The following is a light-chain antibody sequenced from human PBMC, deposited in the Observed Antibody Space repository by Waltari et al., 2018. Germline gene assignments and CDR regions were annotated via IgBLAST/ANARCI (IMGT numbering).Light chain of an antibody. Sequence: QSALTQPASVSGSPGQSITISCTGSSNDLGTYNLVSWYQQHPGKAPKLMIYESTERPSGVSNRFAGSKSGNTASLTISGLQAEDEADYYCCSYAGSTTFLYVFGTGTKVTVL. V-gene: IGLV2-23*01. CDR1: SNDLGTYNL. J-gene: IGLJ1*01. CDR2: EST. CDR3: CSYAGSTTFLYV.